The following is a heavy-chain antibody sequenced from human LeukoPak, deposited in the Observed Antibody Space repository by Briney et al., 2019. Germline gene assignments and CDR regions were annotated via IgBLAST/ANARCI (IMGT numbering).Heavy chain of an antibody. D-gene: IGHD4-23*01. CDR3: AKKAPLGGNAIRGESDP. V-gene: IGHV3-23*01. CDR2: ISGSGSST. J-gene: IGHJ5*02. Sequence: GSLRLSCAASGFAFSSYALSWVRQAPGKGLEWVSTISGSGSSTYYADSVKGRFTISRDSSKNTMWLDMNSLRVDDTALYYCAKKAPLGGNAIRGESDPWGQGTLVTVSS. CDR1: GFAFSSYA.